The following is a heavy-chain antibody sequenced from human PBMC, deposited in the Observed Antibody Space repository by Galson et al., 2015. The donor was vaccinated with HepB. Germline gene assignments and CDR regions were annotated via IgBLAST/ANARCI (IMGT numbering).Heavy chain of an antibody. Sequence: SLRLSCAASGFTFSDYYMSWIRQAPGKGLEWVSYISSSGSTIYYADSVKGRFTISRDNAKNSLYLQMNSLRAEDTAVYYCARDTPGKSVYYGSGSYYRGGMDVWGQGTTVTVSS. CDR3: ARDTPGKSVYYGSGSYYRGGMDV. CDR2: ISSSGSTI. J-gene: IGHJ6*02. V-gene: IGHV3-11*01. D-gene: IGHD3-10*01. CDR1: GFTFSDYY.